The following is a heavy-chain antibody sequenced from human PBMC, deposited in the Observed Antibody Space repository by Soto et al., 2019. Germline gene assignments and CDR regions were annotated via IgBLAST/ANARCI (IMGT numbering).Heavy chain of an antibody. D-gene: IGHD2-15*01. Sequence: ASVKVSCKACGYAFTFYYMQWVRQAPGQGLEWMGIINPSGGSTSYAQKFQGRVTMTRDTSTSTVYMELSSLRSEDTAVYYCARDSRGRDIVESYGMDVWGQGTTVTVSS. CDR3: ARDSRGRDIVESYGMDV. J-gene: IGHJ6*02. CDR2: INPSGGST. CDR1: GYAFTFYY. V-gene: IGHV1-46*01.